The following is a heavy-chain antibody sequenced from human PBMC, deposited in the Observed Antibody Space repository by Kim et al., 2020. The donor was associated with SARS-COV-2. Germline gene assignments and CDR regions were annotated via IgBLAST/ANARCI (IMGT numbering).Heavy chain of an antibody. J-gene: IGHJ4*02. D-gene: IGHD4-17*01. CDR3: TTDVDYGDYETDY. Sequence: YAAPVKGRFTISRDDSKNTLYLQMNSLKTEDTAVYYCTTDVDYGDYETDYWGQGTLVTVSS. V-gene: IGHV3-15*01.